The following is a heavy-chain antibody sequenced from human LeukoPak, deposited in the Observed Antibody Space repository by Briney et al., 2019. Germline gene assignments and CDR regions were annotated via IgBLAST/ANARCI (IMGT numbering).Heavy chain of an antibody. J-gene: IGHJ4*02. CDR1: GFTFSSYA. D-gene: IGHD6-13*01. Sequence: GGSLRLSCSASGFTFSSYAMHWVRQAPGKGLEYVSAISSNGGSTYYADSVKGRFTISRDNSKNTLYLQMSSLRAEDTAVYYCVKIAAAASIDYWGQGTLVTVSS. CDR3: VKIAAAASIDY. V-gene: IGHV3-64D*06. CDR2: ISSNGGST.